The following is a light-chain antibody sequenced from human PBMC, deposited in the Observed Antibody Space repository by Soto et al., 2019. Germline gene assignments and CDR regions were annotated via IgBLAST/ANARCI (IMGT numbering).Light chain of an antibody. CDR1: SSDVGSYNL. CDR3: CSYAGSSTVV. Sequence: QSALTQPASVSGSPGQSITISCTGTSSDVGSYNLVSWYQQHPGKAPKLMIYEGSKRPSGVSNRVSGSKSGNTASLTISGLQAEYEADDYCCSYAGSSTVVFGGGTKLTVL. CDR2: EGS. J-gene: IGLJ2*01. V-gene: IGLV2-23*01.